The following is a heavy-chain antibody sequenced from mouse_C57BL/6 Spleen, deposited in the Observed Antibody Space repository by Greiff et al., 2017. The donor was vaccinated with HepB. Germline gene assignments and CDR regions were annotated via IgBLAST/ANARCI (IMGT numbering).Heavy chain of an antibody. J-gene: IGHJ4*01. D-gene: IGHD2-2*01. Sequence: QVQLQQPGAELVRPGTSVKLSCKASGYTFTSYWMHGVKQRPGQGLEWIGVVDPSDSYTNYNQKVKGKATLTVDTSASTAYMQLSSLTSEDSAVYYSARSGGLRRDAMDYWGQGTSVTVSS. CDR3: ARSGGLRRDAMDY. CDR2: VDPSDSYT. CDR1: GYTFTSYW. V-gene: IGHV1-59*01.